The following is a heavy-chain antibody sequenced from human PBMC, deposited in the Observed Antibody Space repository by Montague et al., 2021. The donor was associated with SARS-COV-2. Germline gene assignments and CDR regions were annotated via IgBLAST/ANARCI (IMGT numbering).Heavy chain of an antibody. CDR3: VSSIKPRHSGSCYGSGCYHFAS. CDR1: GFSLSTSGVG. D-gene: IGHD3-16*02. Sequence: PALVKPTQTLTLTCTFSGFSLSTSGVGVAWIRQPPGKALEWLAIIYWDDDRRYSPSLESGLTITKDTPKNQVVLTMTDIDPGDTTTYYCVSSIKPRHSGSCYGSGCYHFASWGQGAMVTVSS. V-gene: IGHV2-5*02. CDR2: IYWDDDR. J-gene: IGHJ4*02.